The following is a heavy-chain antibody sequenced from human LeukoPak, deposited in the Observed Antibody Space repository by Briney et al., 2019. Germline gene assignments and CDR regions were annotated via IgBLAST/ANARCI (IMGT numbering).Heavy chain of an antibody. CDR2: ISGGGGTT. Sequence: GGSLRLSCAASGFTFSSYAMNWVRQAPGKGLEWVSAISGGGGTTYYADSVKGRITISRDNSKNTLYLQMNSLRAEDTAVYYCAKGDRFGTTGTMDVWGQGTTVTVSS. V-gene: IGHV3-23*01. J-gene: IGHJ6*02. CDR1: GFTFSSYA. CDR3: AKGDRFGTTGTMDV. D-gene: IGHD1-1*01.